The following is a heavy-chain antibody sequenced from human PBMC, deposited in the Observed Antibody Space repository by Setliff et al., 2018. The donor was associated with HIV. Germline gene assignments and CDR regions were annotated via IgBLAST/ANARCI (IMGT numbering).Heavy chain of an antibody. V-gene: IGHV4-59*04. CDR3: ARVQMAYAALDV. CDR1: GGSISSYY. J-gene: IGHJ3*01. Sequence: ETLSLTCTVSGGSISSYYWSWIRQPPGKGLEWIGYIYYSGSTYYNPSLKSRVTISVDTSKNQFSLKLSSVTAADTAVYYCARVQMAYAALDVWGQGTMVTVSS. D-gene: IGHD4-17*01. CDR2: IYYSGST.